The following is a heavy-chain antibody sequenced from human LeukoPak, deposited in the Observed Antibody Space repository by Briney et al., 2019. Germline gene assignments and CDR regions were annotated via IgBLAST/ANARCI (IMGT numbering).Heavy chain of an antibody. CDR3: AKGGDLYNGLLDS. D-gene: IGHD1-26*01. V-gene: IGHV3-23*01. CDR1: GFAFSISGVTLPTFA. J-gene: IGHJ4*02. CDR2: ISTNGGAT. Sequence: QSGGSLRLSCGASGFAFSISGVTLPTFALSWFRQAPGEGLQWVSTISTNGGATYYADSVKGRFTLFRGNSRNTFYLQMNSLRAEDTAVYFCAKGGDLYNGLLDSWGQGTLVTVSS.